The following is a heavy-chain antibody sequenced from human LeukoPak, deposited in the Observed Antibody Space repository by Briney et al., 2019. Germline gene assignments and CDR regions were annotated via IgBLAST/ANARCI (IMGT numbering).Heavy chain of an antibody. V-gene: IGHV1-2*02. CDR1: GYTFTGYY. D-gene: IGHD5-12*01. J-gene: IGHJ4*02. Sequence: ASVKVSCKASGYTFTGYYMHWVRQAPGQGLEWMGWINPSSGGTNYAQKFQGRVTMTRDTSISTAYMELSRLRSDDTAVYYCARASSGYEQQWLAPDYWGQGTLVTVSS. CDR2: INPSSGGT. CDR3: ARASSGYEQQWLAPDY.